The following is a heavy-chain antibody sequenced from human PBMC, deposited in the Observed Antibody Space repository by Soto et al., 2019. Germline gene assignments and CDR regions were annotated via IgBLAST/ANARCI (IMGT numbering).Heavy chain of an antibody. Sequence: GGSLRLSCAASGFTFSSYAMSWVRQAPGKGLEWVSAITDSGGSTYYADSVKGRFTISRDNSKNTLYLQMNSLRAEDTAVYYCAYDGFYDFWSGYSNFDYWGRGTLVTVSS. CDR1: GFTFSSYA. D-gene: IGHD3-3*01. CDR2: ITDSGGST. CDR3: AYDGFYDFWSGYSNFDY. V-gene: IGHV3-23*01. J-gene: IGHJ4*02.